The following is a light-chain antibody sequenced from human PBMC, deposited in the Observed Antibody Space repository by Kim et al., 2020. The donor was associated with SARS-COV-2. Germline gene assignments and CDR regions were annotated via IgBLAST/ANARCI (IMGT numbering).Light chain of an antibody. J-gene: IGLJ1*01. CDR3: GADHGSGSNFVYV. CDR1: SGYSNYK. V-gene: IGLV9-49*01. CDR2: VGTGGIVG. Sequence: CTLSSGYSNYKVAWYQQRPGKGPRFVMRVGTGGIVGSKGDGIPDRFSVLGSGLNRYLTIKNIQEEDESDYHCGADHGSGSNFVYVFGTGTKVTVL.